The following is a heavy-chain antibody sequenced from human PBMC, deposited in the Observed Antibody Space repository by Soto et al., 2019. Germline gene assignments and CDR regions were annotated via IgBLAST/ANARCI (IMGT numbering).Heavy chain of an antibody. CDR1: GGSFSGYY. J-gene: IGHJ4*02. CDR3: ARHNYGSGSTYFDY. D-gene: IGHD3-10*01. V-gene: IGHV4-34*01. Sequence: SETLSLTCAVYGGSFSGYYWNWIRQPPGKGLEWIGEINHSGSTNYNPSLKSRVTISVDTSKNQFSLKLNSMTAADTAVYYCARHNYGSGSTYFDYWGQGTLVTVSS. CDR2: INHSGST.